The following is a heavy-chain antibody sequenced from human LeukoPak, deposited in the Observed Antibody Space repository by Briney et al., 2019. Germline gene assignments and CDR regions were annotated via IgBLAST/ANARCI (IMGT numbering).Heavy chain of an antibody. CDR3: ARGSSQPYTAETDY. CDR1: GYTFTSYG. J-gene: IGHJ4*02. CDR2: ISAYNGNT. D-gene: IGHD3-10*01. V-gene: IGHV1-18*01. Sequence: ASVKVSCKASGYTFTSYGISWVRQAPGQGLEWMGWISAYNGNTNYAQKLHGRVTMTTDTSTSTAYMELRSLRSDDTAVYYCARGSSQPYTAETDYWGQGTLVTVSS.